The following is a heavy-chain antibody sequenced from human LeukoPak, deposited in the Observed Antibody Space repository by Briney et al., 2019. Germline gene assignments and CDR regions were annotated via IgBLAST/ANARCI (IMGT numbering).Heavy chain of an antibody. Sequence: GRSLRLSCAASGFTFDDYAMHWVRQAPGKGLEWVSGISWNSGSIGYADSVKGRFTISRDNAKNSLYLQMNSPRAEDTALYYCAKDRLSMVRGVLDYWGQGTLVTVSS. CDR3: AKDRLSMVRGVLDY. D-gene: IGHD3-10*01. V-gene: IGHV3-9*01. CDR1: GFTFDDYA. CDR2: ISWNSGSI. J-gene: IGHJ4*02.